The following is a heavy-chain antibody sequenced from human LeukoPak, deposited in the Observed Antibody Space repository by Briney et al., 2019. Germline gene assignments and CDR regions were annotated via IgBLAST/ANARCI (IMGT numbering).Heavy chain of an antibody. J-gene: IGHJ6*02. CDR1: GYTLTELS. CDR3: ARAAAGIPIYYGMDV. V-gene: IGHV1-24*01. D-gene: IGHD6-13*01. CDR2: SDPEDGGT. Sequence: ASVKVSCKVSGYTLTELSMHWVRQAPGKGLEWMGGSDPEDGGTIYAQKFQGRVTMTEDTSTDTAYMELSSLRSEDTAVYYRARAAAGIPIYYGMDVWGQGTTVTVSS.